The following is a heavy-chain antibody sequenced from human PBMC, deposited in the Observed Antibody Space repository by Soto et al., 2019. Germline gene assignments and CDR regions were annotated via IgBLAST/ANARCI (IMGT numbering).Heavy chain of an antibody. J-gene: IGHJ5*02. Sequence: GCLRLACSASGCTFNNYTIYWVRQGPGKGLEWVSRISCYGGWIQYADSVKGRFTISRDNSKDSLYLQMNSLKTEDTALYYCEKASSDQRSAYTTYHWFDTWGQGTLVTVYS. D-gene: IGHD3-16*01. CDR2: ISCYGGWI. V-gene: IGHV3-43*01. CDR3: EKASSDQRSAYTTYHWFDT. CDR1: GCTFNNYT.